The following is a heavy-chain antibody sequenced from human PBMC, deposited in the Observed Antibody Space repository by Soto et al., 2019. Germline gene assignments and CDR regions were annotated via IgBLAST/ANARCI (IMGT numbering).Heavy chain of an antibody. V-gene: IGHV4-30-4*01. CDR2: IYYSGST. CDR3: ARVDSSGYSPYFDY. J-gene: IGHJ4*02. D-gene: IGHD3-22*01. CDR1: GGSISSGDYY. Sequence: PSETLSLTCTVSGGSISSGDYYWSWIRQPPGKGLEWIGYIYYSGSTYYNPSLKSRVTISVDTSKNQFSLKLSSVTAADTAVYYCARVDSSGYSPYFDYWGQGTLVTVS.